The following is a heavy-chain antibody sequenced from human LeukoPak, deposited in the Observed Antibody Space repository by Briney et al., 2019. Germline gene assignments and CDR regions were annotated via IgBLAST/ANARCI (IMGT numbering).Heavy chain of an antibody. J-gene: IGHJ4*02. CDR1: GFTFSNAW. CDR2: IKSRTDGGTT. CDR3: TTDVRWELHDY. D-gene: IGHD1-26*01. V-gene: IGHV3-15*01. Sequence: GGSLRLSCAASGFTFSNAWMSWVRQAPGKGLEWVGRIKSRTDGGTTDYAAPVKGRFTISRDDSKNTLYLQMNSLKTEDTAVYHCTTDVRWELHDYWGQGTLVTVSS.